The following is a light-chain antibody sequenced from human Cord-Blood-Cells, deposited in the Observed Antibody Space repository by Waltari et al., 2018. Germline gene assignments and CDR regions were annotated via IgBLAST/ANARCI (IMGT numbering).Light chain of an antibody. CDR2: WAS. Sequence: DIVMTQSPDPLDVSLGERATINCKSSQSVLYSSNNKNYLAWYQQKPGQPPKLLIYWASTQESGVPDRFSGSGSGTDFTLTISSLQAEDVAVYYCQQYYSTPYTFGQGTKLEIK. CDR1: QSVLYSSNNKNY. J-gene: IGKJ2*01. CDR3: QQYYSTPYT. V-gene: IGKV4-1*01.